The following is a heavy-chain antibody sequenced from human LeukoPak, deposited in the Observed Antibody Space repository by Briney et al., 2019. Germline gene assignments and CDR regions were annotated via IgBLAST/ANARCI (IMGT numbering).Heavy chain of an antibody. CDR3: VKDRSIVVVVAATGDAFDI. V-gene: IGHV3-64D*06. CDR1: GFTFSSYA. CDR2: ISSNGGST. J-gene: IGHJ3*02. Sequence: GGSLRLSCSASGFTFSSYAMHWVRQAPGKGLEYVSAISSNGGSTYYADSVKGRFTISRDNSKNTLYLQMSSLRAEDTAVYYCVKDRSIVVVVAATGDAFDIWGQGTMVTVSS. D-gene: IGHD2-15*01.